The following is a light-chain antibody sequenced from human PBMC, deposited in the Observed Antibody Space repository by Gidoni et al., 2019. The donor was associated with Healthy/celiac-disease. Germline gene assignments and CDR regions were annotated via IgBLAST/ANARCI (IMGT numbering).Light chain of an antibody. V-gene: IGKV2-28*01. J-gene: IGKJ4*01. Sequence: DIVMTQSPLSLHVPPGEPASISCRSSQSRLHSNGYNYLDWYLQKPGQSPQLLIYLGSNRAAGVPDRFSGSGSGTDFTLKISRVEAEDVGVYYCMQAQQTPITFGGGTKVEIK. CDR2: LGS. CDR1: QSRLHSNGYNY. CDR3: MQAQQTPIT.